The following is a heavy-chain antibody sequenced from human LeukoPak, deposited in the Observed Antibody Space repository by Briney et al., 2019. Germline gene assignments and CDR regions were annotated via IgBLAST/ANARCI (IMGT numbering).Heavy chain of an antibody. J-gene: IGHJ4*02. CDR2: IYYSGST. D-gene: IGHD2-2*01. CDR1: GGSISSYY. CDR3: ASKKTPYCSSTSCYGGFFDY. V-gene: IGHV4-59*08. Sequence: PSETLSLTCTVSGGSISSYYWSWIRQPPGKGLEWIGYIYYSGSTNYNPSLKSRVTISVDTSKNQFSLKLSSVTAADTAVYYCASKKTPYCSSTSCYGGFFDYWGQGTLVTVSS.